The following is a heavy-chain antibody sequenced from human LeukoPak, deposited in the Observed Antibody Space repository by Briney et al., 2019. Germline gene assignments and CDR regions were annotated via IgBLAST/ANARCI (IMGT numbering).Heavy chain of an antibody. CDR1: GFTFSSYS. Sequence: GGTLRLSCAASGFTFSSYSMNWVRQAPGKGLEWVSSITSSGAYIFYADSVKGRFTISRDNAKDSLYLQMNSLGPEDTAVYYCARDPYSGNYGNYYYYYMDVWGKGTTVTISS. CDR2: ITSSGAYI. D-gene: IGHD1-26*01. V-gene: IGHV3-21*01. J-gene: IGHJ6*03. CDR3: ARDPYSGNYGNYYYYYMDV.